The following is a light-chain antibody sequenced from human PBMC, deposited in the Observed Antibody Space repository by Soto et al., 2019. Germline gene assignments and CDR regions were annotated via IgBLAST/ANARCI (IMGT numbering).Light chain of an antibody. J-gene: IGKJ4*01. V-gene: IGKV3-15*01. CDR3: QQYNKWPLT. Sequence: EIVLTQSPATLSVSPGERATLSCRASQNVFTNLAWYQQKPGQAPRLLIYGASTRATGIPARFSGSGSGTEFTLTISSLQSGDFAVYYCQQYNKWPLTFGGGTKVDI. CDR2: GAS. CDR1: QNVFTN.